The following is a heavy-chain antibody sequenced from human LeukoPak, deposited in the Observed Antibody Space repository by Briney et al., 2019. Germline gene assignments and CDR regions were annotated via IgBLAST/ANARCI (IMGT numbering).Heavy chain of an antibody. Sequence: GASVKVSCKASGYTFTSYGISWVRQAPGQGLEWMGWISAYNGNTNYAQKLQGRVTMTTDTSTSTAYMELRSLRSDDTAVYYCARDRATVTTPAYYYGMDVWGQGTTVTDSS. J-gene: IGHJ6*02. CDR1: GYTFTSYG. V-gene: IGHV1-18*01. CDR3: ARDRATVTTPAYYYGMDV. D-gene: IGHD4-17*01. CDR2: ISAYNGNT.